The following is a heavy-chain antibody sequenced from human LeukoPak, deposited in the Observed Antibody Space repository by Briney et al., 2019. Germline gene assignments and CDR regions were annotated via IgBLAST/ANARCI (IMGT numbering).Heavy chain of an antibody. CDR3: ARVGAVAAADC. Sequence: PGGSLRLSCAASGFIVSSKYMSWGRQAPGKGLEWVSIIFSGDSTYYADSVKGRFTISRDNSKNTVYLQMNSLRAEDTAVYYCARVGAVAAADCWGQGTLVTVSS. J-gene: IGHJ4*02. CDR2: IFSGDST. V-gene: IGHV3-66*01. CDR1: GFIVSSKY. D-gene: IGHD6-19*01.